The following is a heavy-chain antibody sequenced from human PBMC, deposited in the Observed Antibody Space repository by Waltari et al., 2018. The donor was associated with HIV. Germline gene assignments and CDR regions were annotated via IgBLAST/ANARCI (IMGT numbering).Heavy chain of an antibody. J-gene: IGHJ4*02. Sequence: QVQLVESGGGVVQPGRSLRLSCAASGFTFSSYGMHWVRQAPGKGLEWVAVIWYDGSNKYYADSVKGRFTISRDNSKNTLYLQMNSLRAEDTAVYYCARVSALYSSGWSIPFDYWGQGTLVTVSS. CDR1: GFTFSSYG. CDR3: ARVSALYSSGWSIPFDY. CDR2: IWYDGSNK. V-gene: IGHV3-33*01. D-gene: IGHD6-19*01.